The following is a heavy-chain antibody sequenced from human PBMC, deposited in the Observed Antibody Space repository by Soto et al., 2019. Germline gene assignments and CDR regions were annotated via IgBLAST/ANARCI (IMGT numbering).Heavy chain of an antibody. Sequence: LRLSCAASGFTFSSYGMHLVRQAPGKGLEWVAVISYDGSNKYYADSVKGRFTISRDNSKNTLYLQMNSLRAEDTAVYYCAKDRLGSSWLFGGGNYYYYGMEVWGQGTTVHVSS. V-gene: IGHV3-30*18. D-gene: IGHD6-13*01. J-gene: IGHJ6*02. CDR1: GFTFSSYG. CDR3: AKDRLGSSWLFGGGNYYYYGMEV. CDR2: ISYDGSNK.